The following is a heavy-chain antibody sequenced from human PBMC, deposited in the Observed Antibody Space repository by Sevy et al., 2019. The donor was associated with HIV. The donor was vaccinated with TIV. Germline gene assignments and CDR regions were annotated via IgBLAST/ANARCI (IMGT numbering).Heavy chain of an antibody. CDR1: GYTCTSYG. V-gene: IGHV1-18*01. D-gene: IGHD3-3*01. CDR2: ISAYNGNT. J-gene: IGHJ4*02. Sequence: ASVKVSCKASGYTCTSYGISWVRRAPGQGLEWMGWISAYNGNTNYAQKLQGRVTMTTDTSTSTAYMELRSLRSDDTAVYYCARDPRITIFGVVIWGKFDYWGQGTLVTVSS. CDR3: ARDPRITIFGVVIWGKFDY.